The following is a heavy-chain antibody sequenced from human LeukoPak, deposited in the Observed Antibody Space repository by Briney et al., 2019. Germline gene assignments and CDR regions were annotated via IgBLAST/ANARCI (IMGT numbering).Heavy chain of an antibody. J-gene: IGHJ4*02. V-gene: IGHV3-7*01. Sequence: GGSRRLSCAASGFTFISYWMSWFRQAPGKGLDGVANIKQDGSEKYYVDSVKGRFTISRDNAKNSLYLQMNSLRAEDTAVYYCARDTSGGSYYVYWGQGTLVTVSS. D-gene: IGHD1-26*01. CDR1: GFTFISYW. CDR2: IKQDGSEK. CDR3: ARDTSGGSYYVY.